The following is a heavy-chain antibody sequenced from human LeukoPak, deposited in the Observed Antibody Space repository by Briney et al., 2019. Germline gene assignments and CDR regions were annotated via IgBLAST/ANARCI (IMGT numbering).Heavy chain of an antibody. Sequence: KPSETLSLTCTVSGGSISSYYWSWIRQPPGKGLEWIGYIYYSGSTNYNPSLKSRVTISVDTSKDQFSLKLSSVTAADTAVYYCAGQTSGWFGELMRWFDPWGQGTLVTVSS. CDR1: GGSISSYY. D-gene: IGHD3-10*01. CDR2: IYYSGST. J-gene: IGHJ5*02. V-gene: IGHV4-59*08. CDR3: AGQTSGWFGELMRWFDP.